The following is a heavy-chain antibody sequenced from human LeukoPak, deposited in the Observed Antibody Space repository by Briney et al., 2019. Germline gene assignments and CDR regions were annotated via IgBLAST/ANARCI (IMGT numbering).Heavy chain of an antibody. CDR2: IRTSSSLI. J-gene: IGHJ3*01. Sequence: GGSLRLSCAASGFDFSIYSMNYIRQAPGKGLEWVSYIRTSSSLISYADSVRGRFTISRDDAKKSVYLQMHSLRADDTAVYYCAREGSLGWGQGTMVTVSS. CDR1: GFDFSIYS. D-gene: IGHD3-10*01. V-gene: IGHV3-48*04. CDR3: AREGSLG.